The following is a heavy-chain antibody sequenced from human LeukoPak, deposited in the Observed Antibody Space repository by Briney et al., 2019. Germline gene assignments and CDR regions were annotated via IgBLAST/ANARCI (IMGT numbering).Heavy chain of an antibody. CDR1: GGTFSSYA. D-gene: IGHD5-12*01. CDR3: ARVDKGGWLRDYYYMDV. J-gene: IGHJ6*03. Sequence: SVKVSCKASGGTFSSYAISWVRQAPGQGLEWMGGIIPIFGTANYAQKFQGRVTITADESTSTAYMELSSLRSEDTAVYYCARVDKGGWLRDYYYMDVSGKGTTVTVSS. CDR2: IIPIFGTA. V-gene: IGHV1-69*13.